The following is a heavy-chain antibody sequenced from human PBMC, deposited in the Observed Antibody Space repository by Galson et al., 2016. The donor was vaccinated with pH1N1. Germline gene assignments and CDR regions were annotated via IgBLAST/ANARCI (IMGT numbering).Heavy chain of an antibody. CDR2: INHSGST. CDR1: GVSFSGYY. J-gene: IGHJ4*02. D-gene: IGHD6-25*01. V-gene: IGHV4-34*01. Sequence: LSLTCAVYGVSFSGYYWSWIRQPPGKGLEWIGEINHSGSTNYNPSLKSRVTISVDTSKNQFSLKLSSVTAADTAVYYCARSAAMNVDYWGQGTLVTVSS. CDR3: ARSAAMNVDY.